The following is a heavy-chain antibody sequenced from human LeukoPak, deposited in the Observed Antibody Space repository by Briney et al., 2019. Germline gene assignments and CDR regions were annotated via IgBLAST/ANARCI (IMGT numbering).Heavy chain of an antibody. J-gene: IGHJ4*02. D-gene: IGHD4-23*01. CDR2: ISSGGSYI. CDR3: AKSHFVDGGLDY. V-gene: IGHV3-21*04. Sequence: GGSLRLSCAASGLTFSRSNMNWVRQAPGKGLEWVSSISSGGSYIYYADSMKGRVTISRDNAKNSLYLQMNSLRAEDTAVYYCAKSHFVDGGLDYWGQGTLVTVSS. CDR1: GLTFSRSN.